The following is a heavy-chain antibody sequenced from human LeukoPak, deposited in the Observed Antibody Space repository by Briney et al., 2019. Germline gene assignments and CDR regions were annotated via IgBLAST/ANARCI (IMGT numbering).Heavy chain of an antibody. J-gene: IGHJ5*02. V-gene: IGHV1-69*13. CDR3: ATLGYDFWSGYYIWFDP. CDR1: GGTFSSYA. Sequence: SVKVSCKASGGTFSSYAIGWVRQAPGQGLEWMGGIIPIFGTANYAQKFQGRVTITADESTSTAYMELSSLRSEDTAVYYCATLGYDFWSGYYIWFDPWGQGTLVTVSS. CDR2: IIPIFGTA. D-gene: IGHD3-3*01.